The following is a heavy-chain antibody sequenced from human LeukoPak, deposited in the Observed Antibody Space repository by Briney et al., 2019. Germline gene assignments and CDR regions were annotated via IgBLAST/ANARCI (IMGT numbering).Heavy chain of an antibody. V-gene: IGHV4-4*07. CDR1: GGSLSNYY. J-gene: IGHJ5*02. Sequence: SETLSLTCFVSGGSLSNYYWSWLRQPAGQGLEWIGRIYSSGSTNYNPSLKSRVHMSVDTSKNQFSLKLNSVTAADTAVYFCVRDSSTWYTGPNWFDPWGQGTLVTVSS. D-gene: IGHD6-13*01. CDR2: IYSSGST. CDR3: VRDSSTWYTGPNWFDP.